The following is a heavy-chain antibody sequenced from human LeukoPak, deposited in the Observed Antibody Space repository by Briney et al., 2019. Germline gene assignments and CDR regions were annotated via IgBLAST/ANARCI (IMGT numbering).Heavy chain of an antibody. CDR2: MNPNSGNT. V-gene: IGHV1-8*03. CDR1: GYTFTSYD. CDR3: ARDLGGVAARRFSQNWFDP. Sequence: SVKVSCKASGYTFTSYDTNWVRQATGQGLEWMGWMNPNSGNTGYAQKFQGRVTITRNTSISTAYMELSSLRSEDTAVYYCARDLGGVAARRFSQNWFDPWGQGTLVTVSS. J-gene: IGHJ5*02. D-gene: IGHD6-6*01.